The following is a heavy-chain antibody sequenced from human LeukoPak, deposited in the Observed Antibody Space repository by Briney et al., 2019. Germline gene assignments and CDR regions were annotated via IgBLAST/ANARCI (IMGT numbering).Heavy chain of an antibody. Sequence: GSLRLSCAASGFTFSSYGMHWVRQAPGKGLEWVAVISYDGSNKYYADSVKGRFTISRDNSKNTLYLQMNSLRAEDTAVYYCTRAPGTGPLTVRWSGPFDIWGQGTVVTVSS. J-gene: IGHJ3*02. D-gene: IGHD3-3*01. CDR2: ISYDGSNK. CDR1: GFTFSSYG. CDR3: TRAPGTGPLTVRWSGPFDI. V-gene: IGHV3-30*03.